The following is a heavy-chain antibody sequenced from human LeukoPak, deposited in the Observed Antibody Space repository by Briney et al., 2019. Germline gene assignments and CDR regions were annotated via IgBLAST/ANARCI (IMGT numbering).Heavy chain of an antibody. V-gene: IGHV1-18*01. D-gene: IGHD3-10*01. CDR1: GYAFSSHP. CDR3: ARGSSSQYFRF. Sequence: ASVKVSCTASGYAFSSHPFSWVRQAPGQGLEWMGWISAYRGNTSYAQRFQGRVTMSTEASTNTAYMELTSLRSDDTAIYFCARGSSSQYFRFWGQGTLVTVSS. J-gene: IGHJ1*01. CDR2: ISAYRGNT.